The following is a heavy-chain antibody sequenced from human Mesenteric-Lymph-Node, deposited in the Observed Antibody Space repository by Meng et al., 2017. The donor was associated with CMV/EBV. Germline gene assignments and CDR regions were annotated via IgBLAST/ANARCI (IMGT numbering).Heavy chain of an antibody. Sequence: ASVKVSCKASGYTFSGYYMHWVRQAPGQGLEWMGWINPNTGGTNSAQKFQGRVTLTRDTSISTAYMELIRLTSDDTAVYYCAREEHYYDSSGYCRRWGQGTLVTVSS. CDR3: AREEHYYDSSGYCRR. V-gene: IGHV1-2*02. CDR2: INPNTGGT. J-gene: IGHJ4*02. CDR1: GYTFSGYY. D-gene: IGHD3-22*01.